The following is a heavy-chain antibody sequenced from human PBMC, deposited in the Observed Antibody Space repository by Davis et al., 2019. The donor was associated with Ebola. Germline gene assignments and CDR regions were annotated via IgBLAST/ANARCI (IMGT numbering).Heavy chain of an antibody. CDR3: ARSHSDWLLPFDY. V-gene: IGHV4-59*01. CDR2: VHYSGST. CDR1: GASIYSYY. J-gene: IGHJ4*02. D-gene: IGHD3-9*01. Sequence: SETLSLTCTVSGASIYSYYWHWIRQAPGKGLEWIGDVHYSGSTTYNPSLKSRVTISVDTSKNQFSLKLSSVTAADTAVYYCARSHSDWLLPFDYWGQGTLATVSS.